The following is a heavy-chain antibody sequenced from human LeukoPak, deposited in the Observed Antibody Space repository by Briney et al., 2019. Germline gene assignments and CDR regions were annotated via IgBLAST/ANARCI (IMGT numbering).Heavy chain of an antibody. CDR1: GFTFSSYG. J-gene: IGHJ4*02. CDR3: AKDLSSGWCDY. CDR2: ISYDGSNK. Sequence: GGSLRLSCAASGFTFSSYGMLWVRQAPGKGLEGVAVISYDGSNKYYADSVKGRFAISRDNSKNPLYLQMNSLRAEDTAVYYCAKDLSSGWCDYWGQGTLVTVSS. D-gene: IGHD6-19*01. V-gene: IGHV3-30*18.